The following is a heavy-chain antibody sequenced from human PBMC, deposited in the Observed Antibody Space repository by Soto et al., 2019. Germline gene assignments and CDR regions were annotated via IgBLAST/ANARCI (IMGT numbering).Heavy chain of an antibody. CDR1: GFSFSDSG. CDR2: ISFDGSNE. J-gene: IGHJ3*02. D-gene: IGHD2-15*01. V-gene: IGHV3-30*18. CDR3: AKSVRYCLGSSCSPEAFDI. Sequence: QVQLVESGGGVVQPGRSLRLSCAASGFSFSDSGMHWVRQPPGKGLEWVAAISFDGSNEFYADSVKDRFTISRDNSKNKLYLQMNSLRAEDKAVYYCAKSVRYCLGSSCSPEAFDIWGQGTVVSVSS.